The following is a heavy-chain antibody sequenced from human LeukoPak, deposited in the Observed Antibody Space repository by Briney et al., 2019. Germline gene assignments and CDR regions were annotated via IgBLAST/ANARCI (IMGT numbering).Heavy chain of an antibody. CDR1: GGSISSGGYY. Sequence: SQTLSLTCTVSGGSISSGGYYWSWVRQPPGKGLEWIGYIYYSGSTNYSPSLKSRVTISVDTSKNQFSLNLSSVIAADTAVYYCARGEAAAEIDYWGQGTLVTVSS. V-gene: IGHV4-61*08. CDR2: IYYSGST. J-gene: IGHJ4*02. D-gene: IGHD6-13*01. CDR3: ARGEAAAEIDY.